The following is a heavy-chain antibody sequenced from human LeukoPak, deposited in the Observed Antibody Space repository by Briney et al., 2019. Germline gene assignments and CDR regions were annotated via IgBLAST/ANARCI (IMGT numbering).Heavy chain of an antibody. V-gene: IGHV3-30*18. CDR1: GFTFSSYG. J-gene: IGHJ4*02. CDR3: AKLPRYGSGSYYNGVY. CDR2: ISYDGSNK. D-gene: IGHD3-10*01. Sequence: PGGSLRLSCAASGFTFSSYGMHWVRQAPGKGLEWVAVISYDGSNKYYADSVKGRFTISRDNSKNTLYPQMNSLRAEDTAVYYCAKLPRYGSGSYYNGVYWGQGTLVTVSS.